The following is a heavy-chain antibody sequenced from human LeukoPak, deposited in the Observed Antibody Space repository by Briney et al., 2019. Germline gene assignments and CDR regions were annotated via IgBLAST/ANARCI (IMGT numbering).Heavy chain of an antibody. CDR2: FSGSGGGT. Sequence: GGSLRLSCAASGFTFSNAWMSWVRQAPGKGLEWVSAFSGSGGGTYYADSVKGRFTISRDNSKNTLYLQMNSLGAEDTALYFCAKSGYNRFDYWGQGTLVTVSS. J-gene: IGHJ4*02. CDR1: GFTFSNAW. V-gene: IGHV3-23*01. CDR3: AKSGYNRFDY. D-gene: IGHD5-24*01.